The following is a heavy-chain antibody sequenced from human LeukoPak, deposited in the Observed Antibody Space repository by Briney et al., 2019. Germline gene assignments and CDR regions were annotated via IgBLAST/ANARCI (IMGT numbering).Heavy chain of an antibody. Sequence: ASVKVSCKASGYTFTSYGISWVRQAPGQGLEWMGWISAYNGNTNYAQKLQGRVTMTTGTSTSTAYVELRSLRSDDTAVYYCAREVRGDYWGFWGQGTLVTVSS. D-gene: IGHD4-17*01. V-gene: IGHV1-18*01. CDR2: ISAYNGNT. J-gene: IGHJ4*02. CDR1: GYTFTSYG. CDR3: AREVRGDYWGF.